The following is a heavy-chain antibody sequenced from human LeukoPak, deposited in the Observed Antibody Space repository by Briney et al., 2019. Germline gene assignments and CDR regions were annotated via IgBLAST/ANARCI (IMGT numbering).Heavy chain of an antibody. V-gene: IGHV4-34*01. Sequence: SSETLSLTCAVYGGSFSGYYWSWIRQPPGKGLEWIGDINHSGSTNYNPSLKSRVTISVDTSKNQFSLKLSSVTAADTAVYYCARVVRRGITMVRGVIFHFDYWGQGTLVTVSS. CDR1: GGSFSGYY. CDR3: ARVVRRGITMVRGVIFHFDY. CDR2: INHSGST. D-gene: IGHD3-10*01. J-gene: IGHJ4*02.